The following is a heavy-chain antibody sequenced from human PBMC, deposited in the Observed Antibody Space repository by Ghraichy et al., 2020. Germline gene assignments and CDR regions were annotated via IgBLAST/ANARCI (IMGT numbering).Heavy chain of an antibody. V-gene: IGHV3-48*02. D-gene: IGHD3-22*01. CDR1: GFTFSSYS. Sequence: GGSLRLSCAASGFTFSSYSMNWVRQAPGKGLEWVSYISSSSSTIYYADSVKGRFTISGDNAKNSLYLQMNSLRDEDTAVYYCARDSGYYNSSGYYYAFDYWGQGTLVTVSS. CDR2: ISSSSSTI. J-gene: IGHJ4*02. CDR3: ARDSGYYNSSGYYYAFDY.